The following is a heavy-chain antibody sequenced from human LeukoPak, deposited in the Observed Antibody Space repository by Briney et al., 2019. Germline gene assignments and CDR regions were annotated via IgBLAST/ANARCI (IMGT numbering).Heavy chain of an antibody. J-gene: IGHJ4*02. CDR3: ARGGGGGYCSGGSCVDY. V-gene: IGHV1-18*01. Sequence: ASVKVSCKASGYTFTSYGISWVRQAPGQGLEWMGWISAYSGNTNYAQKLQGRVTMTTDTSTSTAYMELRSLRSDDTAVYYCARGGGGGYCSGGSCVDYWGQGTLVTVSS. CDR2: ISAYSGNT. D-gene: IGHD2-15*01. CDR1: GYTFTSYG.